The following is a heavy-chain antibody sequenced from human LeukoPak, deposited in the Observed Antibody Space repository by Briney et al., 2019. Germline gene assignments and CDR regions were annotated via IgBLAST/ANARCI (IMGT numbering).Heavy chain of an antibody. Sequence: SQTLSLTCAISGDSVSSNSAAWNWIRQSPSRGLEWLGRTYYRSKWYNDYAVSVKSRITINPDTSKNQFSLQLNSVTPEDTAVYYCAREGWGVGATMARGPFDYWGQGTLVTVSS. V-gene: IGHV6-1*01. CDR2: TYYRSKWYN. CDR3: AREGWGVGATMARGPFDY. CDR1: GDSVSSNSAA. J-gene: IGHJ4*02. D-gene: IGHD1-26*01.